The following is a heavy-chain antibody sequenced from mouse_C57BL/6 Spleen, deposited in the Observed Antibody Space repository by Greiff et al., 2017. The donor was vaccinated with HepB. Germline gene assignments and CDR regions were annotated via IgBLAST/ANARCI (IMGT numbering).Heavy chain of an antibody. J-gene: IGHJ2*01. CDR1: GFTFSSYT. CDR2: ISGGGGNT. D-gene: IGHD1-1*01. V-gene: IGHV5-9*01. Sequence: DVKLVESGGGLVKPGGSLKLSCAASGFTFSSYTMSWVRQTPEKRLEWVATISGGGGNTYYPDSVKGRFTISRDNAKNTLYLQMSSLRSEDTALYYCARQAVVDYYFDYWGQGTTLTVSS. CDR3: ARQAVVDYYFDY.